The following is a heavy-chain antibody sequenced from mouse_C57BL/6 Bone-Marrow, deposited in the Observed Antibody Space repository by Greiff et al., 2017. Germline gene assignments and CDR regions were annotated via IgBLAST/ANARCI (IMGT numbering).Heavy chain of an antibody. Sequence: QVKLQQPGAELVKPGASVKLSCKASGYTFTSYWMQWVKQTPGNGLDWIGEIDPSDSYTNYNKKFKGKATLTVDTASSTAYMQLSSLTSEDSAFYYCARLGINFAMYYWGQGTSVTVSS. CDR1: GYTFTSYW. J-gene: IGHJ4*01. CDR3: ARLGINFAMYY. V-gene: IGHV1-50*01. D-gene: IGHD1-1*01. CDR2: IDPSDSYT.